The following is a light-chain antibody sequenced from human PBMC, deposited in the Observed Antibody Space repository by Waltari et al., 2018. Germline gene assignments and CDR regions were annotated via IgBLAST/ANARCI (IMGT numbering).Light chain of an antibody. J-gene: IGKJ1*01. CDR1: QSVASNY. V-gene: IGKV3D-20*01. CDR3: QQYAGSPWT. CDR2: DAS. Sequence: EIVLTQSPATLSLSPGERAPLSCGASQSVASNYLAWYQQKPGLAPRLLIYDASSRATGIPARFSGSGSGTDFTLTISRLEPEDFAVYFCQQYAGSPWTFGQGTKVEIK.